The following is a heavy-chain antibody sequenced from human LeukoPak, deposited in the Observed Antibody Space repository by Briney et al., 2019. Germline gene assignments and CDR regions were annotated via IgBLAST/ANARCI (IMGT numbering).Heavy chain of an antibody. J-gene: IGHJ4*02. V-gene: IGHV3-30*18. CDR2: ISYDGSNK. D-gene: IGHD3-3*01. CDR3: AKDYFWSGLNYFDY. CDR1: GFTFSSYG. Sequence: GGSLGLSCAASGFTFSSYGMHWVRQAPGKGLEWVAVISYDGSNKYYADSVKGRFTISRDNSKNTLYLQMNSLRAEDTAVYYCAKDYFWSGLNYFDYWGQGTLVTVSS.